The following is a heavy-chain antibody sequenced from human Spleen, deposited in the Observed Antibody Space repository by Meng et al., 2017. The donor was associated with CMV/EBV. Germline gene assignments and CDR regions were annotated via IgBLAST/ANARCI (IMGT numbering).Heavy chain of an antibody. V-gene: IGHV4-34*01. CDR2: INHSGST. Sequence: SETLSLTCTVSGGSISNYYWSGIRQPPGKGLEWIGEINHSGSTIYNPSLNSQATISGDTSKNQFSLKLSSVTAADTAVYYCAREGQTDVGAATGWLDPWGQGTLVTVSS. J-gene: IGHJ5*02. CDR3: AREGQTDVGAATGWLDP. D-gene: IGHD6-13*01. CDR1: GGSISNYY.